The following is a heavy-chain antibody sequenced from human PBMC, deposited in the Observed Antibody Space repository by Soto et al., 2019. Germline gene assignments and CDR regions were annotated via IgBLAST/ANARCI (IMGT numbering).Heavy chain of an antibody. CDR1: GYNFSSSW. CDR2: IYVGDSDT. D-gene: IGHD6-19*01. J-gene: IGHJ3*02. V-gene: IGHV5-51*01. Sequence: AGSLKFSCKCSGYNFSSSWIGWVRQMPGKGMEWMGSIYVGDSDTRYSPSFQGEVTISPDKSISTAYVQWSSLKASDTAIYYCAREGSAIAVPNTEGAFDIWGPGTMVTV. CDR3: AREGSAIAVPNTEGAFDI.